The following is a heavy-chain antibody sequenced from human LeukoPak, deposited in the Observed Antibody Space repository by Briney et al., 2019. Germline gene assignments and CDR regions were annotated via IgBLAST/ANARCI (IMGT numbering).Heavy chain of an antibody. J-gene: IGHJ4*02. CDR1: GFTVSSNY. CDR3: ARDPGYSYGYVLDY. Sequence: PGGSLRLSCAASGFTVSSNYMSWVRQAPGKGLEWVSVIYSGGSTYYADSVKGRFTISRDNSKNSLYLQMNSLRDEDTAVYYCARDPGYSYGYVLDYWGQGTLVTVSS. V-gene: IGHV3-53*01. CDR2: IYSGGST. D-gene: IGHD5-18*01.